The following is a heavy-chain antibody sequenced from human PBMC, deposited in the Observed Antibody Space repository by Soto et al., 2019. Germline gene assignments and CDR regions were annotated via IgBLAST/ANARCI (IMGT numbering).Heavy chain of an antibody. CDR2: IYYSGST. CDR3: ARRYGTTCDF. D-gene: IGHD1-7*01. J-gene: IGHJ4*02. Sequence: QVQLQESGPGLVKPSETLSLTCTVSGGSINSYYWSWLRQPPGKGLEWIGYIYYSGSTNYSPSLKSRVTLSVNTSKNQFSLKLSSVTAADPAVYYCARRYGTTCDFWGQGTQVTVSS. V-gene: IGHV4-59*01. CDR1: GGSINSYY.